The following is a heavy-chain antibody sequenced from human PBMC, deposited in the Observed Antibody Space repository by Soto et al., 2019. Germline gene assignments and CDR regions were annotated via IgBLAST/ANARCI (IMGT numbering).Heavy chain of an antibody. V-gene: IGHV1-18*01. CDR1: ASTFTNCG. J-gene: IGHJ6*03. D-gene: IGHD6-6*01. Sequence: GSAVLLSCKPSASTFTNCGRTSAPQAPGQGLGWRGWISAYNGNTHYTQRLQGRVTMTTDTSTSTAYMALRGLRSDDTAVYYCARVRQLVGYFYYYMDVWGKGTTVTVSS. CDR2: ISAYNGNT. CDR3: ARVRQLVGYFYYYMDV.